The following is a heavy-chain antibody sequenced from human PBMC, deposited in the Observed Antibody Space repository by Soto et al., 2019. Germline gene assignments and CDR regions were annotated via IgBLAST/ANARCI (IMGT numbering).Heavy chain of an antibody. V-gene: IGHV4-39*01. CDR1: GGSISSSSYY. D-gene: IGHD3-16*02. Sequence: SETLSLTCTVSGGSISSSSYYWGWIRQPPGKELEWIGSIYYSGSTYYNPSLKSRVTISVDTSKNQFSLKLGSVTDADTAGYYCGRIMITFGGVIPQRYFDYWGQGTLVTVSS. CDR3: GRIMITFGGVIPQRYFDY. CDR2: IYYSGST. J-gene: IGHJ4*02.